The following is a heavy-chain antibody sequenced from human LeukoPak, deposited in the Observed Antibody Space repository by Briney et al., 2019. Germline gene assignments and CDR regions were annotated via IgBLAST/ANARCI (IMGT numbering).Heavy chain of an antibody. J-gene: IGHJ4*02. CDR3: ARPDCSGGTCYYDY. Sequence: GASLQISCKGSGYRFISYWIGWVRQMPGKGLEWMGIIYPGDFDTRYSPSFQGQVTISADNSINTAYLQWSSLKASDTAMYYCARPDCSGGTCYYDYWGQGTLVTVSS. V-gene: IGHV5-51*01. CDR1: GYRFISYW. D-gene: IGHD2-15*01. CDR2: IYPGDFDT.